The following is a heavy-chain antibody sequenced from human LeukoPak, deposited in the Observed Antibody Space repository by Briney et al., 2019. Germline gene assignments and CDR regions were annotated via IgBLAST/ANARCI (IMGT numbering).Heavy chain of an antibody. CDR1: GFSFTSTW. CDR2: VKSKADDGTT. CDR3: ATEGGSGSYYGDDAFDM. Sequence: GGSLRLSCEASGFSFTSTWMSWVRRAPGKGLEWVGRVKSKADDGTTDYAAPVQGRFTISRDDSKNTLSLQMNSLKTEDTAVYYCATEGGSGSYYGDDAFDMWGQGTMVTVSS. D-gene: IGHD3-10*01. V-gene: IGHV3-15*01. J-gene: IGHJ3*02.